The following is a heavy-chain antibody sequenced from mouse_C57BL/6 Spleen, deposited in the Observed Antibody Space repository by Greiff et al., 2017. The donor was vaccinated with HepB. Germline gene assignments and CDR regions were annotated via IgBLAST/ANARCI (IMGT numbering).Heavy chain of an antibody. J-gene: IGHJ4*01. CDR1: GYTFTDYE. V-gene: IGHV1-15*01. CDR3: TRSGLLLSSYYYAMDY. D-gene: IGHD1-1*01. Sequence: VQLQQSGAELVRPGASVTLSCKASGYTFTDYEMHWVKQTPVHGLEWIGAIDPETGGTAYNQRFKGKAILTADKSSSTAYMELRSLTSEDSAVYYCTRSGLLLSSYYYAMDYWGQGTSVTVSS. CDR2: IDPETGGT.